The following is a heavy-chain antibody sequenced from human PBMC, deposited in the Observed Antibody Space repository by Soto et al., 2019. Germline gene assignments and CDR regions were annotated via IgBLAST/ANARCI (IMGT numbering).Heavy chain of an antibody. V-gene: IGHV4-30-4*01. J-gene: IGHJ4*02. Sequence: TLSLTCTVSGGSISSGDYYWSWIRQPPGKGLEWIGYIYYSGSTYYNQSLKSRVTISVDTSKNQFSLELSSVTAADTAVYYCASHNYDSSGPAYFDYWGQGTLVTVSS. D-gene: IGHD3-22*01. CDR1: GGSISSGDYY. CDR2: IYYSGST. CDR3: ASHNYDSSGPAYFDY.